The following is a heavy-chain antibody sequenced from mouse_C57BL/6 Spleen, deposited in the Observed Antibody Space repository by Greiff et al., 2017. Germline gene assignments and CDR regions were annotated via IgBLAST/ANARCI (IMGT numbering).Heavy chain of an antibody. Sequence: QVQLQQPGAELVKPGASVKLSCTASGYTFNSYWMQWVKQRPGQGLEWIGEIDPSDGYTNYNQKFKGKATLTVDTSSSPAYMQLSSLTSEDAAVYYCGRLQDYFDYWGQGTTLTVSS. V-gene: IGHV1-50*01. CDR2: IDPSDGYT. J-gene: IGHJ2*01. CDR1: GYTFNSYW. CDR3: GRLQDYFDY.